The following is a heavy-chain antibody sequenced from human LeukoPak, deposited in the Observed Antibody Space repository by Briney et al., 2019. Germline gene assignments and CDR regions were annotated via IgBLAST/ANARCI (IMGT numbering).Heavy chain of an antibody. J-gene: IGHJ6*02. Sequence: SETLSLTCAVYGGSFSGYYWSWIRQPPGKVLEWIGEINHSGSTNYNPSLKSRVTISVDTSKNQFSLKLSSVTAADTAVYYCASLVETYYYGMDVWGQGTTVTVSS. D-gene: IGHD2-21*02. V-gene: IGHV4-34*01. CDR3: ASLVETYYYGMDV. CDR1: GGSFSGYY. CDR2: INHSGST.